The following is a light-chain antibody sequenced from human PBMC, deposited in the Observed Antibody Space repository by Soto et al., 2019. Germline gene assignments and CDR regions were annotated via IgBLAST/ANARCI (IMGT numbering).Light chain of an antibody. CDR2: GAS. CDR3: QQYGRPPRAT. V-gene: IGKV3-20*01. CDR1: QSVSSN. Sequence: QSLAALYVSPGERATLSCRASQSVSSNLAWYQQKPGQAPRLLLYGASTRATGIPDRFSGSGSGTDFTLSISKVEPEDFAVYYCQQYGRPPRATFG. J-gene: IGKJ2*01.